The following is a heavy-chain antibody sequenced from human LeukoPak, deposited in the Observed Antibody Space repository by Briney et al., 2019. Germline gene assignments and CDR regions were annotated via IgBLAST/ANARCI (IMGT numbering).Heavy chain of an antibody. D-gene: IGHD3-10*01. CDR2: INPSGGTT. J-gene: IGHJ4*02. CDR1: GYTFTNYH. CDR3: ARDTPYYGSGLDYGGNLDY. Sequence: GASVKVSCKASGYTFTNYHVHWVRQAPGQGLEWMGIINPSGGTTTYAQKLQGRVTMTRDTSTTTVYMELSSLTSEDTAVYYCARDTPYYGSGLDYGGNLDYWGQGTLVTVSS. V-gene: IGHV1-46*04.